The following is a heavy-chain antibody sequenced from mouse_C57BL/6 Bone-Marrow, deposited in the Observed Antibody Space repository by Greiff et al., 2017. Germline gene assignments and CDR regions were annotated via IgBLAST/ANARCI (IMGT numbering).Heavy chain of an antibody. CDR2: IYPRSGNT. CDR3: ARGGYYYGSSPWFAY. D-gene: IGHD1-1*01. Sequence: VQRVESGAELARPGASVKLSCKASGYTFTSYGISWVKQRTGQGLEWIGEIYPRSGNTYYNEKFKGKATLTADKSSSTAYMELRSLTSEDSAVYFCARGGYYYGSSPWFAYWGQGTLVTVSA. V-gene: IGHV1-81*01. J-gene: IGHJ3*01. CDR1: GYTFTSYG.